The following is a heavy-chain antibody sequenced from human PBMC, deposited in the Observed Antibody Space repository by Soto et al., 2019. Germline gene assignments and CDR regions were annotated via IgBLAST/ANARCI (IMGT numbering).Heavy chain of an antibody. D-gene: IGHD4-17*01. CDR1: GGTFSSYA. CDR2: VIPDFGRV. J-gene: IGHJ4*02. Sequence: QVQLVQSGAEVKKPGSSVKVSCKAPGGTFSSYAINWVRQAPGQGLEWVGVVIPDFGRVNYAKKFQGRVTVMADKSTGTAYMELRRLRSEDTAVYYCAGYRPHDYGDDTFAFWVQGTLVTFSS. V-gene: IGHV1-69*06. CDR3: AGYRPHDYGDDTFAF.